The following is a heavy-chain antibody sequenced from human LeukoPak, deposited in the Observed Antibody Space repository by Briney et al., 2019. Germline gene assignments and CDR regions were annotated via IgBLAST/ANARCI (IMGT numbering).Heavy chain of an antibody. CDR1: GGSISSYY. V-gene: IGHV4-59*12. CDR3: ARVSDSSGYYYGAPLDY. J-gene: IGHJ4*02. CDR2: IYYSGST. D-gene: IGHD3-22*01. Sequence: SETLSLTCTVSGGSISSYYWSWIRQPPGKGLEWIGYIYYSGSTNYNPSLKSRATISVDTSKNQFSLKLSSVTAADTAVYYCARVSDSSGYYYGAPLDYWGQGTLVTVSS.